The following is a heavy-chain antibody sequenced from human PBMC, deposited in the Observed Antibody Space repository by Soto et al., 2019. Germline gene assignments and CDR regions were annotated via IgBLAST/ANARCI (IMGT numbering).Heavy chain of an antibody. CDR1: GGSIRSYY. V-gene: IGHV4-59*01. D-gene: IGHD5-18*01. Sequence: LSLTCTVSGGSIRSYYWSWIRQPPGKGLEWIGYIYYSGSTNYNPSLKSRVTISVDTSKNQFSLKLSSVTAADTAVYYCARELWVDTAPRPYYYGMDVWGQGTTVTVSS. CDR3: ARELWVDTAPRPYYYGMDV. J-gene: IGHJ6*02. CDR2: IYYSGST.